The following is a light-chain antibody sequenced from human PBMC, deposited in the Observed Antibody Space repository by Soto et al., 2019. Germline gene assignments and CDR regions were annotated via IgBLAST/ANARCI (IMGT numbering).Light chain of an antibody. CDR1: QSVLYSSNNKNY. V-gene: IGKV4-1*01. J-gene: IGKJ4*01. Sequence: DIVITQSPYSLAVSLGDWATINCKSSQSVLYSSNNKNYLAWYQQKQGQPPKLXIYWASTRESGVPDRFSGSGYGTDFNLTISSLQAEDVAVYYCQQYYSTPLTFGGGTKVDIK. CDR3: QQYYSTPLT. CDR2: WAS.